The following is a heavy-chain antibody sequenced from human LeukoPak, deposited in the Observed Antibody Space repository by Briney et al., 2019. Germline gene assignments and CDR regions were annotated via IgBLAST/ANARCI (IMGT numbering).Heavy chain of an antibody. CDR3: ARPSGYSGYDCDC. Sequence: GGSLRLSCAASGFTFSSYWMSWVRQAPGKGLEWVANIKQDGSEKYYVDSVKGRFTISRDDAKNSLYLQMNSLRAEDTAVYYCARPSGYSGYDCDCWGQGTLVTVSS. D-gene: IGHD5-12*01. CDR1: GFTFSSYW. J-gene: IGHJ4*02. CDR2: IKQDGSEK. V-gene: IGHV3-7*01.